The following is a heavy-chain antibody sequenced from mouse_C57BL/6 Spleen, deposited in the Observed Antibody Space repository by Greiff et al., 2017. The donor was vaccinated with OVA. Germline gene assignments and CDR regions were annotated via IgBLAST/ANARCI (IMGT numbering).Heavy chain of an antibody. D-gene: IGHD2-2*01. CDR1: GYTFTSYW. CDR2: IYPGSGST. J-gene: IGHJ4*01. Sequence: QVHVKQPGAELVKPGASVKMSCKASGYTFTSYWITWVKQRPGQGLEWIGDIYPGSGSTNYNEKFKSKATLTVDTSSSTAYMQLSSLTSEDSAVYYCARKWLRAMDYWGQGTSVTVSS. CDR3: ARKWLRAMDY. V-gene: IGHV1-55*01.